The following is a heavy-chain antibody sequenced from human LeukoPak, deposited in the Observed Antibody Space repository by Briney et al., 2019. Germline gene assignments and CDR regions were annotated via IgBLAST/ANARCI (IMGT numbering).Heavy chain of an antibody. J-gene: IGHJ4*02. CDR3: GKCQMFYDSSLDF. CDR1: GFTFIRYA. D-gene: IGHD3-22*01. Sequence: GWALILSCASSGFTFIRYAMTWVRPAPGKGLDGVSAISDSGVGTYYADSVQGRFTISRDNSKNTLHLHMNSLRAEDTAVYYCGKCQMFYDSSLDFWGQGSLVTVSS. V-gene: IGHV3-23*01. CDR2: ISDSGVGT.